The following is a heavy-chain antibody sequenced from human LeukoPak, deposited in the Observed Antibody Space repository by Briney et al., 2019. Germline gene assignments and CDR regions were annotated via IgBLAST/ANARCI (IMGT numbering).Heavy chain of an antibody. V-gene: IGHV1-2*02. CDR3: ARATMVRGVIIPPFYYYYYMDV. Sequence: ASVKLSCKTSGYMFTGSYMHWVRQAPGQGLEWMGWINPHSGDTNYAQKFQGRVTLTRDTSISTAYMELRRLRSDDTAVYYCARATMVRGVIIPPFYYYYYMDVWGKGTTVTVSS. D-gene: IGHD3-10*01. CDR1: GYMFTGSY. CDR2: INPHSGDT. J-gene: IGHJ6*03.